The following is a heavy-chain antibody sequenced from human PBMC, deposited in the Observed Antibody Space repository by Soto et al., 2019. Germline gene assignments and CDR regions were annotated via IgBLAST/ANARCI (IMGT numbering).Heavy chain of an antibody. CDR2: FSYSGTS. CDR3: ARGRSLGDY. CDR1: GGSISSFY. J-gene: IGHJ4*02. Sequence: QVQLQESGPGLVKPSETLSLACSVSGGSISSFYWSWIRQPPGKGLEWIGYFSYSGTSNYNPSLKGRVTRSVDPSTNQSSLKLTSVTAAGTAVYYCARGRSLGDYWGQGTLVTVS. V-gene: IGHV4-59*01.